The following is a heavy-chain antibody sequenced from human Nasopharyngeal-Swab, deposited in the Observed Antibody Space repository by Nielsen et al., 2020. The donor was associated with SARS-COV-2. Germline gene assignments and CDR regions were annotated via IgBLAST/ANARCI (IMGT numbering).Heavy chain of an antibody. V-gene: IGHV2-70*01. CDR2: IDWDDDK. D-gene: IGHD2-2*02. CDR3: ARIPSYTHGMDA. Sequence: SGPALGKPPQTVTLNCTFSGFSRSTREMCEGWIRQPPGKALEWLALIDWDDDKYYSTSLETRLTISKDTSKNQVVLTMTNMDPVDTATYYCARIPSYTHGMDAGGKGTTVTSPQ. CDR1: GFSRSTREMC. J-gene: IGHJ6*04.